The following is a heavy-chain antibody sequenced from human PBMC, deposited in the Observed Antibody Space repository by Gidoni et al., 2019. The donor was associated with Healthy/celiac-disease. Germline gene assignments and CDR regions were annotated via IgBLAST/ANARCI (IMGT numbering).Heavy chain of an antibody. CDR2: IRSKAYGGTT. D-gene: IGHD6-13*01. Sequence: GLEWVGFIRSKAYGGTTEYAASVKGRFTISRDDSKSIAYLQMNSLKTEDTAVYYCTRESMSVAAAGDYWGQGTLVTVSS. J-gene: IGHJ4*02. CDR3: TRESMSVAAAGDY. V-gene: IGHV3-49*02.